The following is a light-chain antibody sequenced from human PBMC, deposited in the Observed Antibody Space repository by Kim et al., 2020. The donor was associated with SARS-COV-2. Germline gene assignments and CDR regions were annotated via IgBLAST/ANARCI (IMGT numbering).Light chain of an antibody. Sequence: NFMLTQPHSVSESPGKTVTISCTSSSGSIASHYVQWYQQRAGSAPTNVIYDDNQRPSGVPDRFSGSIDSSSNSASLTISGLKTEDEADYYCQSYDSTNIFVFGTGTKVTVL. V-gene: IGLV6-57*04. CDR1: SGSIASHY. CDR2: DDN. J-gene: IGLJ1*01. CDR3: QSYDSTNIFV.